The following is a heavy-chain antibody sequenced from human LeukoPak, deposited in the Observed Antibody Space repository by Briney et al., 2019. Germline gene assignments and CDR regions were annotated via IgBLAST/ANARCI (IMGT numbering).Heavy chain of an antibody. J-gene: IGHJ4*02. D-gene: IGHD1-26*01. CDR2: INWNGGST. CDR3: ARVDSLLTSRYFDS. CDR1: GFTFDSYA. V-gene: IGHV3-20*04. Sequence: QPGASLRLSWAASGFTFDSYAMSWVRDAPGKGLERVSGINWNGGSTGYADSVKGRFTVSRDNAKNSLYLQVNSLRAEDTALYYCARVDSLLTSRYFDSWGQGTLVTVSS.